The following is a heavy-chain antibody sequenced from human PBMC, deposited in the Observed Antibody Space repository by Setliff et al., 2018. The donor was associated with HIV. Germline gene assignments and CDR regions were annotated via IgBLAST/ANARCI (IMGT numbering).Heavy chain of an antibody. CDR1: ATFTNVD. D-gene: IGHD3-22*01. V-gene: IGHV1-8*01. CDR2: MNPNSGVS. CDR3: ARSCRSSGYCHFDY. Sequence: ASVKVSCKASATFTNVDIHWLRRATGQGLEWMGWMNPNSGVSGYGQKFQGRVTMTRDTSISTAYMELSSLTSEDTAVYYCARSCRSSGYCHFDYWGQGTLVTVS. J-gene: IGHJ4*02.